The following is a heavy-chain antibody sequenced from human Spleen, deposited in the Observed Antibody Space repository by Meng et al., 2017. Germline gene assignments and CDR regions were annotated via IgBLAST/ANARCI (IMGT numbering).Heavy chain of an antibody. CDR1: GGIFSNYV. V-gene: IGHV1-69*13. Sequence: SVKVSCKALGGIFSNYVIGWVRQAPGQGLEWMGGINAVFGATNYAQKFQDRVTITSDESTSTVYMELTRLTSEDTAVYFCARKAGNCISTTCYSLDYWGQGTLVTVSS. D-gene: IGHD2-2*01. CDR2: INAVFGAT. J-gene: IGHJ4*02. CDR3: ARKAGNCISTTCYSLDY.